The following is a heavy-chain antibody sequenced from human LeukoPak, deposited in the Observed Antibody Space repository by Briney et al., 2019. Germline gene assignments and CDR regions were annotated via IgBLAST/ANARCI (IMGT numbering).Heavy chain of an antibody. V-gene: IGHV4-59*01. CDR2: IYYSGST. J-gene: IGHJ4*02. CDR3: ARGPGMVRGVRFDY. D-gene: IGHD3-10*01. CDR1: GGSISSYY. Sequence: SETLSLTCTVSGGSISSYYWSWIRQPPGKGLEWIGYIYYSGSTNYNPSLKSRVTMSVDTSKNQFSLKLSSVTAADTDVYYFARGPGMVRGVRFDYWGQGTLVTVSS.